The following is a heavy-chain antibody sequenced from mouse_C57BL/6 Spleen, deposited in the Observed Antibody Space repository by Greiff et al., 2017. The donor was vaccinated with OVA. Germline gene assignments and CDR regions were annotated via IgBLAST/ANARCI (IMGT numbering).Heavy chain of an antibody. CDR3: ARKDYDYDGDYYAMDD. V-gene: IGHV1-85*01. Sequence: QVQLQQSGPELVKPGASVKLSCKASGYTFTSYDINWVKQRPGQGLEWIGWIYPRDGSTKYNEKFKGKATLTVDTSSSTAYMELHSLTSEDSAVYFCARKDYDYDGDYYAMDDWGQGTSVTVSS. D-gene: IGHD2-4*01. CDR1: GYTFTSYD. CDR2: IYPRDGST. J-gene: IGHJ4*01.